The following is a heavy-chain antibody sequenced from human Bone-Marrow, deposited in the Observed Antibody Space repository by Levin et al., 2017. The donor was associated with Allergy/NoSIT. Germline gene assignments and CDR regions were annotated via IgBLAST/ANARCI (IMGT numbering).Heavy chain of an antibody. V-gene: IGHV3-21*01. D-gene: IGHD2-2*01. J-gene: IGHJ4*02. Sequence: GGSLRLSCVASGFTFSSYSMNWVRQAPGKGLEWVSSISTSSNYIYYADSVKGRFTISRDNAKNSLYLQMNSLRAEDTAVYYCATYCSSTSCLDYWGQGTLVTVSS. CDR3: ATYCSSTSCLDY. CDR1: GFTFSSYS. CDR2: ISTSSNYI.